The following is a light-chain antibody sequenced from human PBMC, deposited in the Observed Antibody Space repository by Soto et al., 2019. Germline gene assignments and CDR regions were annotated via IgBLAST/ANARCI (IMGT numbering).Light chain of an antibody. V-gene: IGKV3-20*01. CDR3: HQYGSLPLT. J-gene: IGKJ4*01. CDR2: GIS. CDR1: QTISTMN. Sequence: EIVLTQSPGTLSLSPGERATLSCRASQTISTMNLAWYQQKPGQAPRLLIYGISNRATGIPDRFRGSGSGTDFTLTISRLEPEDFVVYYCHQYGSLPLTFGGGAKVEIK.